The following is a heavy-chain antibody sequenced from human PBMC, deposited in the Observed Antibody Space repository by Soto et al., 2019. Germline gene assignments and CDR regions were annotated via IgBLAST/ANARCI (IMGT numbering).Heavy chain of an antibody. CDR3: ARVERGTATTVVDAFDI. V-gene: IGHV4-34*01. Sequence: QVQLQQWGAGLLKPSETLSLTCAVYGGFVNSGSYYWSWIRQPPGKGLEWIGEMSHSGGTHFNPSRQSRVTISVDTSKNQFSLKMSSVTAADTALYYCARVERGTATTVVDAFDIWGPGTMVTVSS. J-gene: IGHJ3*02. CDR1: GGFVNSGSYY. CDR2: MSHSGGT. D-gene: IGHD1-1*01.